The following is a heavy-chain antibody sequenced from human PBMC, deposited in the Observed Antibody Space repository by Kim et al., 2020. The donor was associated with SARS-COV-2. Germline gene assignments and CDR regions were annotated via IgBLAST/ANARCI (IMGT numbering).Heavy chain of an antibody. V-gene: IGHV3-74*01. J-gene: IGHJ6*03. Sequence: GKGRFTISRDNAKNTLYLQMSSLRAEDTAVYYCAAVPGDPHYCSSYFMDVWGKGTTVIVSS. CDR3: AAVPGDPHYCSSYFMDV. D-gene: IGHD2-21*02.